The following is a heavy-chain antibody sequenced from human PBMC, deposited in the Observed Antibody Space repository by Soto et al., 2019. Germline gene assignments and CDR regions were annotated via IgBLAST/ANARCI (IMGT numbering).Heavy chain of an antibody. CDR2: IWYDGSNK. CDR3: ARDSGSRDVYYYYMDV. CDR1: GFTFSSYG. V-gene: IGHV3-33*01. J-gene: IGHJ6*03. Sequence: GGSLRLSCAASGFTFSSYGMHWVRQAPGKGLEWVAVIWYDGSNKYYADSVKGRFTISRDNSKNTLYLQMNSLRAEDTAVYYCARDSGSRDVYYYYMDVWGKGTTVTVSS. D-gene: IGHD2-15*01.